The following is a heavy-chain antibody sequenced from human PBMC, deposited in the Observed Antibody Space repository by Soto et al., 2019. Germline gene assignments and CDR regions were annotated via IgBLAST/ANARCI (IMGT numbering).Heavy chain of an antibody. CDR2: INPDSGMT. Sequence: QVQLVQSGADVRKPGASVKVSCNSSGYSFTGFYIHWVRQAPGQGLESMGWINPDSGMTKQAQRFQCRVTLTGDTSINTAYMELSGLTSDDAAVYYCVRDSGRSLASVRFDYWGQGTLVIVSS. D-gene: IGHD6-19*01. J-gene: IGHJ4*02. CDR1: GYSFTGFY. CDR3: VRDSGRSLASVRFDY. V-gene: IGHV1-2*02.